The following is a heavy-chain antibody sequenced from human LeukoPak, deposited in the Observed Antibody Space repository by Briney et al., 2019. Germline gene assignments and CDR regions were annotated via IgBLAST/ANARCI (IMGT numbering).Heavy chain of an antibody. D-gene: IGHD7-27*01. Sequence: GGSLRLSCAASGFTFRSYWMSWVRQAPGQGLEWVGNINQGGSVKYYADTVKGRVTISRDNAKNTLYLQMNSLRAEDTAVYYCARGANWGSPGIDYWGQGTLVTVSS. J-gene: IGHJ4*02. V-gene: IGHV3-7*01. CDR3: ARGANWGSPGIDY. CDR1: GFTFRSYW. CDR2: INQGGSVK.